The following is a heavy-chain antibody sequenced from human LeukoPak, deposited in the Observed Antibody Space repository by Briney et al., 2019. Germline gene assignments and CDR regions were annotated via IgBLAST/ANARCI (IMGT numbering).Heavy chain of an antibody. CDR3: VRSATIAVFRYGMDV. J-gene: IGHJ6*02. Sequence: SETLSLTCSVSGGSITSLYWSWVRQPPGKGLEYVGYVHQTGVTNYNPSLRGRVTVSMDTSKSQFSLKLNSVTAADTAVYYCVRSATIAVFRYGMDVWGQGTTVTVSS. V-gene: IGHV4-59*11. CDR2: VHQTGVT. CDR1: GGSITSLY. D-gene: IGHD5-24*01.